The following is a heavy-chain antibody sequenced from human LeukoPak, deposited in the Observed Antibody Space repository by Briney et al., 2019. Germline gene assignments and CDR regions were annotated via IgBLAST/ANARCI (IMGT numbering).Heavy chain of an antibody. CDR3: AKGKAAHYHSVTDEYYYYLDV. J-gene: IGHJ6*03. Sequence: SEILSLTCVVEGYYFSGFYWTWIRQAPGKGLEWIGEISYSGSTKYNPSLKSRVTIEVDTSKKQISLNLSSVTAADTAVYYCAKGKAAHYHSVTDEYYYYLDVWGKGTTVIVSS. V-gene: IGHV4-34*01. D-gene: IGHD3-9*01. CDR1: GYYFSGFY. CDR2: ISYSGST.